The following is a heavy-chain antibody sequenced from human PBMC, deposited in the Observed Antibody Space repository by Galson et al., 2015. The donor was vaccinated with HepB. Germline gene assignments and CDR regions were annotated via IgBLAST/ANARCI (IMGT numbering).Heavy chain of an antibody. V-gene: IGHV1-46*01. CDR3: ARDETGDLDAFDI. Sequence: SVKVSCKASGYTFTSYYMRWVRQAPGQGLEWMGIINPSGGSTSYAQKFQGRVTMTRDTSTSTVYMELSSLRSEDTAVYYCARDETGDLDAFDIWGQGTMVTVSS. J-gene: IGHJ3*02. D-gene: IGHD7-27*01. CDR1: GYTFTSYY. CDR2: INPSGGST.